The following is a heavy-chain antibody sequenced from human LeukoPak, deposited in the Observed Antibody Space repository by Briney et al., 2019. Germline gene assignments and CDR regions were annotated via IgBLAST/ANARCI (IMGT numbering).Heavy chain of an antibody. J-gene: IGHJ6*02. CDR1: GFTFSIYC. D-gene: IGHD3-10*01. V-gene: IGHV3-48*04. Sequence: PGGSLRLSCGASGFTFSIYCMNWARQAPGGGREWVSYISSSSSNIYYAHSVKGRLTIERDNAKNSLYLQMNSQRAEDTAVYYCARAILLWFGESPGMDVGAQGTTVTVSS. CDR3: ARAILLWFGESPGMDV. CDR2: ISSSSSNI.